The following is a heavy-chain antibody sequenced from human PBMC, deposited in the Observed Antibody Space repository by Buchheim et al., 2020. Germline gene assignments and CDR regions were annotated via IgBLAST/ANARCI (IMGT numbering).Heavy chain of an antibody. V-gene: IGHV4-59*01. Sequence: HVQLQESGPGLVKPSETLSLSCAVSGGSISSFYWSWIRQSPGKKLEWVGYILYSGSTTYNPSLKGRVTMSVATSTNQLSLELTSVTAADTAVYYCARRSESSGYSWYFDLWGRGT. J-gene: IGHJ2*01. CDR1: GGSISSFY. CDR3: ARRSESSGYSWYFDL. CDR2: ILYSGST. D-gene: IGHD3-22*01.